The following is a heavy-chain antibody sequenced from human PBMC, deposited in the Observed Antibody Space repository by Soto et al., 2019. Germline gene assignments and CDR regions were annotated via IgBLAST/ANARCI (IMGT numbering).Heavy chain of an antibody. D-gene: IGHD3-3*01. Sequence: PGGSLRLSCAASRFTFSSYSMNWVRQAPGKGLEWVSSISSSSSYIYYADSVKGRFTISRDNAKNSLYLQMNSLRAEDTAVYYCARALILEWLLYRSYGMDVWGQGTTVTVSS. CDR2: ISSSSSYI. CDR1: RFTFSSYS. J-gene: IGHJ6*02. CDR3: ARALILEWLLYRSYGMDV. V-gene: IGHV3-21*01.